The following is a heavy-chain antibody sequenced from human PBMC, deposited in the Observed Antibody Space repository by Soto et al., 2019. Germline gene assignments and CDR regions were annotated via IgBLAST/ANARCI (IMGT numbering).Heavy chain of an antibody. V-gene: IGHV3-74*01. CDR3: AREFGDYVGEEYFQH. J-gene: IGHJ1*01. CDR1: GFSFRSYW. D-gene: IGHD4-17*01. CDR2: INSDGSST. Sequence: GGSLTLSRAASGFSFRSYWMNCVRQAPGEGMVCVSRINSDGSSTSYADSVEGRFTVSRDNAKNTLYLLMNSLGAEDTAIYYCAREFGDYVGEEYFQHWGHGTLVTVSS.